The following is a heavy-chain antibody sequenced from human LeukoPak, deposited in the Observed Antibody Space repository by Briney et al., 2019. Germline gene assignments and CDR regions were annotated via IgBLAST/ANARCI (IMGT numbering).Heavy chain of an antibody. V-gene: IGHV1-18*01. J-gene: IGHJ4*02. Sequence: ASVKVSCKASGYTFTSYAMNWVRQAPGQGLEWMGWISAYNGNTNYAQKLQGRVTMTTDTSTSTAYMELRSLRSDDTAVYYCARGVFEEYCSSTSCYLVYFDYWGQGTLVTVSS. CDR2: ISAYNGNT. D-gene: IGHD2-2*01. CDR3: ARGVFEEYCSSTSCYLVYFDY. CDR1: GYTFTSYA.